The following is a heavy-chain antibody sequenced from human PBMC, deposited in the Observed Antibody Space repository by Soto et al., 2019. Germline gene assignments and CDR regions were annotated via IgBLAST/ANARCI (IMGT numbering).Heavy chain of an antibody. V-gene: IGHV1-69*13. D-gene: IGHD4-17*01. Sequence: SVKVSCKASGGTFSSYAISWVRQAPGQGLEWMGGIIPIFGTANYAQKFQGRVTITADESTSTAYMELSSLRSEDTAVYYCAKDLRPDGVWDFDHWGQGTLVTVSS. J-gene: IGHJ4*02. CDR3: AKDLRPDGVWDFDH. CDR1: GGTFSSYA. CDR2: IIPIFGTA.